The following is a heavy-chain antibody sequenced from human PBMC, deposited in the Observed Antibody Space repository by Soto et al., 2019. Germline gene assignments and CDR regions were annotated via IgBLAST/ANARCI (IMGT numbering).Heavy chain of an antibody. D-gene: IGHD3-3*01. J-gene: IGHJ4*02. CDR3: ARRTYYDFWSGYYTGIPGEGYFDY. Sequence: SETLSLTCAFYCGSFIGYYWSWIRQPPGKGLEWIGEINDSGSTNYNPSLKSRVTISVDTSKNQFSLKLSSVTAADTAVYYCARRTYYDFWSGYYTGIPGEGYFDYWGQGTLVTVSS. CDR2: INDSGST. V-gene: IGHV4-34*01. CDR1: CGSFIGYY.